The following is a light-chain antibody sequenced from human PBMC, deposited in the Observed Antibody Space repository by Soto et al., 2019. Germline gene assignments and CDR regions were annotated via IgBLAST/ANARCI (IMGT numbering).Light chain of an antibody. CDR2: DVS. Sequence: QSVLTQPASVSGSPGQSITISCTGTSSDVGGYNYVSWYQQHPGKAPKLMIYDVSHRPSGVSNRFSGSKSGNTASLTISGLQPEDEADYYCSSYTSSSTYVFGTGTKVTVL. J-gene: IGLJ1*01. CDR3: SSYTSSSTYV. V-gene: IGLV2-14*03. CDR1: SSDVGGYNY.